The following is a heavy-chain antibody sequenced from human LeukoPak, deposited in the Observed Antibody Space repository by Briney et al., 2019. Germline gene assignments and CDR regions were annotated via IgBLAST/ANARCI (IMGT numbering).Heavy chain of an antibody. J-gene: IGHJ6*02. CDR3: ARASYTSSWYPCYYGLDV. CDR1: GGSISSFY. D-gene: IGHD6-13*01. CDR2: IYYSGST. Sequence: SETLSLTCTVSGGSISSFYWSWIRQPPGQGLEWIGYIYYSGSTSYNPSLKSRVTISVDTSKNQFFLNLTSVTAADTAVYYCARASYTSSWYPCYYGLDVWGQGTTVTVS. V-gene: IGHV4-59*01.